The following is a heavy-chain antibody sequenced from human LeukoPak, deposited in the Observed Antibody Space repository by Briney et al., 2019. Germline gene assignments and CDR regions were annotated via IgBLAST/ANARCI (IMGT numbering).Heavy chain of an antibody. D-gene: IGHD6-19*01. CDR3: ARDSSAPRSYFALDV. V-gene: IGHV4-4*02. CDR1: GDSISDDSINKNNW. J-gene: IGHJ6*04. CDR2: VSLDGIT. Sequence: PSETLSLTCVFSGDSISDDSINKNNWLNWVRQAPGKGLEWIGDVSLDGITNYNPSLLGRVTISLDKSAKQVSLRLTSVTAADTAIYYCARDSSAPRSYFALDVWGKGTTVTVSS.